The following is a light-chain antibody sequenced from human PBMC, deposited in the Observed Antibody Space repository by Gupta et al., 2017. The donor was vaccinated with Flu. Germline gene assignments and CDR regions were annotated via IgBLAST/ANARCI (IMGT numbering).Light chain of an antibody. J-gene: IGLJ2*01. CDR1: SSDVGYNY. CDR3: SSYTSSDTLVV. Sequence: QSALTQPASVSGSPGQSITISCTGTSSDVGYNYVSWYQQHPGKAPKLIIYDVSDRPSGVSNRFSGSKSGNTASLTISGLQAEDEADYYCSSYTSSDTLVVFGGGTKLTVL. CDR2: DVS. V-gene: IGLV2-14*03.